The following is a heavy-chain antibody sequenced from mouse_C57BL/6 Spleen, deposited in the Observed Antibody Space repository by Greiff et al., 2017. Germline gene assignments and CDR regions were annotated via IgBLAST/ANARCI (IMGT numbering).Heavy chain of an antibody. V-gene: IGHV1-52*01. CDR2: IDPSDSET. J-gene: IGHJ3*01. CDR3: ARSLGSSYFFAY. CDR1: GYTFTSYW. Sequence: QVQLQQPGAALVRPGSSVQLSCKASGYTFTSYWMHWVKQRPIQGLSWIGNIDPSDSETHYNQKFKDKATLTVDKSSSTAYMQLSRLTSEDSAVYYCARSLGSSYFFAYWGQGTLVTVSA. D-gene: IGHD1-1*01.